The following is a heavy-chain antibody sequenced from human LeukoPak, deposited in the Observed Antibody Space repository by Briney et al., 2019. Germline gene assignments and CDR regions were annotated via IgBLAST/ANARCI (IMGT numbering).Heavy chain of an antibody. D-gene: IGHD6-19*01. V-gene: IGHV4-59*01. CDR1: GGSTDSYYY. CDR3: ARETSLAGFASGLGFNY. CDR2: IDYSGRT. J-gene: IGHJ4*02. Sequence: SETLSLTCTVSGGSTDSYYYWSWIRQPPGKGLEWIGYIDYSGRTKYNPSLQSRVTISVDTSKTQFSLRLGSVTAADTATYYCARETSLAGFASGLGFNYWGQGILVTVSS.